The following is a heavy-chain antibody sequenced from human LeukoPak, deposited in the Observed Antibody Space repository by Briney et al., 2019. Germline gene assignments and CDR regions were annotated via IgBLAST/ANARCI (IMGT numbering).Heavy chain of an antibody. CDR3: ARDGSYYDSSGYYRHFGC. J-gene: IGHJ4*02. V-gene: IGHV4-30-4*01. D-gene: IGHD3-22*01. CDR2: IYYSWSS. Sequence: SEALSVTRIFSVGSLSRGDYYGRWIRQPPGGGLECIGYIYYSWSSYYNPSLKSRVTISVDTSKNQYNLKLSYVTAASTAVYYCARDGSYYDSSGYYRHFGCWGQRTLVTVS. CDR1: VGSLSRGDYY.